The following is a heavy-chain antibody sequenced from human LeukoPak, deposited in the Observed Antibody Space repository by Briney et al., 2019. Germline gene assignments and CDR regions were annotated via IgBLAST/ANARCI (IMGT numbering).Heavy chain of an antibody. CDR2: IKQDGSVE. V-gene: IGHV3-7*01. Sequence: GGSLRLSCAASGFTFENYWMSWVRQAPGKGPEWVANIKQDGSVEHYLDSVKGRFTISRDNAKNSLILQMNSLIAEDTAVYYCARWAGVTDQWGQGTLVTVSS. J-gene: IGHJ4*02. CDR3: ARWAGVTDQ. D-gene: IGHD5-18*01. CDR1: GFTFENYW.